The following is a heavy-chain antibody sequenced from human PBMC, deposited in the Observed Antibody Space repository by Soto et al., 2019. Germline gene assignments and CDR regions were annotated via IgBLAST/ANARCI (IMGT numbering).Heavy chain of an antibody. J-gene: IGHJ4*02. CDR1: GGSISSGGYS. CDR3: ARRGAAGTIYFDF. CDR2: IYHSGST. Sequence: SETLSLTCAVSGGSISSGGYSWSWIRQPPGKGLEWIGYIYHSGSTYYNPSLKSRVTISVDTSKNQFSLKLSSVTAADTAVYYCARRGAAGTIYFDFWGQGALVTVSS. D-gene: IGHD6-13*01. V-gene: IGHV4-30-2*01.